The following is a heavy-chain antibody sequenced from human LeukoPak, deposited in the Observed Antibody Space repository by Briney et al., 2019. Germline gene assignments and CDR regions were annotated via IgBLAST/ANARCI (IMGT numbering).Heavy chain of an antibody. CDR3: ARLEMGSGSYTYYFDY. V-gene: IGHV4-39*07. D-gene: IGHD3-10*01. CDR1: GGSISSTSYY. CDR2: IYYSGST. Sequence: TTSETLSLTCTVSGGSISSTSYYWGWIRQPPGKGLEWIGNIYYSGSTYYNPSLKSRVTISVDTSKNQFSLKLSSVTAADTAVYYCARLEMGSGSYTYYFDYWGQGTLVTVSS. J-gene: IGHJ4*02.